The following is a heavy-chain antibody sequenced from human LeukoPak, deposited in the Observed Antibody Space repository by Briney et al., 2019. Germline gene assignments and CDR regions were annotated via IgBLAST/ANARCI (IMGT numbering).Heavy chain of an antibody. CDR2: IYYTGST. J-gene: IGHJ4*02. D-gene: IGHD3-22*01. V-gene: IGHV4-30-4*07. CDR3: ARDRDYYDSSGYSIDY. Sequence: PSETLSLTCAVSGGSISRSGYSWRWIRQPPGKGLDWIAYIYYTGSTYYNPSLKSQVTISVDPSKNQFSLKLSSVTAADTAVYYCARDRDYYDSSGYSIDYWGQGTLVTVSS. CDR1: GGSISRSGYS.